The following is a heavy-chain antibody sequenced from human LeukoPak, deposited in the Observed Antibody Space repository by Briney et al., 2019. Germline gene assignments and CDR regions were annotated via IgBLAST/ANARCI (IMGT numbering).Heavy chain of an antibody. D-gene: IGHD3-22*01. CDR1: GGSISTYY. Sequence: SETLSLTCTVSGGSISTYYWSWIRQPAGKGLEWIGRMYISATTSYNPSLKSRVTMSLDTSKNQFSLRLSSVTAADTAMYYCARLGALEYYDSSGYSPYWGQGTLVTVSS. J-gene: IGHJ4*02. V-gene: IGHV4-4*07. CDR3: ARLGALEYYDSSGYSPY. CDR2: MYISATT.